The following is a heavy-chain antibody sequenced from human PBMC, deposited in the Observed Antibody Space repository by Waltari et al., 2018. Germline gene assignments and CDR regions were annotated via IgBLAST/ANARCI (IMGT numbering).Heavy chain of an antibody. J-gene: IGHJ4*02. CDR2: IYYSGST. CDR1: GGSISSSTYY. Sequence: QLQLQESGPGLVKPSETLSLTCTVSGGSISSSTYYWGWIRQPPGKGLEWIGSIYYSGSTYYNPSLKSRVTISVDTSKNQFSLKLSSVTAADTAVYYCARPLYSSSSLDLWGQGTLVTVSS. CDR3: ARPLYSSSSLDL. V-gene: IGHV4-39*01. D-gene: IGHD6-6*01.